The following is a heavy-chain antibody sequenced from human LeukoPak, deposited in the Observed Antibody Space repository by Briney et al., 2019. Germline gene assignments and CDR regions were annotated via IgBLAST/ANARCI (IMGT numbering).Heavy chain of an antibody. Sequence: GRSLRLSCAASGFTFSSYAMHWVRQAPGKGLEWVVVISYDGSNKYYADSVKGRFTISRDNSKNTLYLQMNSLRAEDTAVYYCARAGHSSGWAGWFDPWGQGTLVTVSS. CDR1: GFTFSSYA. D-gene: IGHD6-19*01. CDR2: ISYDGSNK. J-gene: IGHJ5*02. CDR3: ARAGHSSGWAGWFDP. V-gene: IGHV3-30-3*01.